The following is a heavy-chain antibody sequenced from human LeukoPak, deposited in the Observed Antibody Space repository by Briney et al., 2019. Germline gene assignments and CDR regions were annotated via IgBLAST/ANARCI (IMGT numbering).Heavy chain of an antibody. V-gene: IGHV3-15*05. CDR3: TTGGPHISGHPLDY. CDR1: GLTYRNAW. Sequence: GGSLRLSCVASGLTYRNAWMTWVRQAPGKGLEWVGRIKSNPDGGTTDFAASVKGSFFISRDDSKSTLSLQMNSLKIEYTAVYYCTTGGPHISGHPLDYWGQGIPVTVSP. J-gene: IGHJ4*02. CDR2: IKSNPDGGTT. D-gene: IGHD2-15*01.